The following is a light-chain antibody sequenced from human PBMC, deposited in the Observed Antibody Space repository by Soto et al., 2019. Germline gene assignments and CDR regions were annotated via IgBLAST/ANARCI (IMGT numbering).Light chain of an antibody. CDR1: SSVIGSYNR. J-gene: IGLJ1*01. CDR2: DVT. CDR3: CSYTTRTTYV. V-gene: IGLV2-18*02. Sequence: QSVLTQPASVSRSPGQSITVSCTGSSSVIGSYNRVSWYQQPPGTAPKLIIYDVTNRPLGVPDRFFGSKSGNTASLIISGLQAEDEADYYCCSYTTRTTYVFGTGTKGTVL.